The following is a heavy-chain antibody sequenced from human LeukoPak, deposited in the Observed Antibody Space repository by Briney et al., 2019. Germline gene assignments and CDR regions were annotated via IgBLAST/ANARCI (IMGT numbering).Heavy chain of an antibody. D-gene: IGHD2-15*01. CDR3: ARGYCSGGSCYGP. CDR2: IYYRGST. J-gene: IGHJ5*02. CDR1: GGSISSYY. V-gene: IGHV4-59*01. Sequence: SETLSLTCTVSGGSISSYYWSWIRQPPGKGLEWIGYIYYRGSTNYNPSLKSRVTISVDTSKNQFSLKLSSVTAADTAVYYCARGYCSGGSCYGPWGQGTLVTVSS.